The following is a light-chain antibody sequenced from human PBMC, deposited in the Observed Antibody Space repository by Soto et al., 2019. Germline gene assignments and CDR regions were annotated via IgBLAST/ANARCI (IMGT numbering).Light chain of an antibody. CDR2: KAS. J-gene: IGKJ2*01. Sequence: DIQMTQSPSTLSASVGDRVSITCRASQSISSWLAWYQQKAGKAPKLLIYKASSLESGVPSRFSGSGSGTEFTLTISSLQPDDFATSYCQQYNSYSRTFGQGTKLEIK. V-gene: IGKV1-5*03. CDR1: QSISSW. CDR3: QQYNSYSRT.